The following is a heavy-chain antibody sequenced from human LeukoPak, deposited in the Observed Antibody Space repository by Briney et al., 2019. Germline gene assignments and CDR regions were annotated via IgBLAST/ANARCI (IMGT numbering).Heavy chain of an antibody. V-gene: IGHV5-51*01. CDR3: AMGDMTYDAFDI. D-gene: IGHD3-16*01. J-gene: IGHJ3*02. Sequence: GESLKISCKGSGYSFTNYWIGLVRQMPGKGLEWMGIIYPGDSDTRYSPSFQGQVTISADKSISTAYLQWRSRKASDTAMYYCAMGDMTYDAFDIWGQGTMVTVSS. CDR2: IYPGDSDT. CDR1: GYSFTNYW.